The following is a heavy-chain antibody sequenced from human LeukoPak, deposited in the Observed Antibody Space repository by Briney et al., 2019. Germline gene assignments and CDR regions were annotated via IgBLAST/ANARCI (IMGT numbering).Heavy chain of an antibody. Sequence: PGGSLRLSCAASGFTFSSYAMSWVRQAPGKGLEWVSAISGSGGSTYYADSVKGRFTISRDNSKNTLYLQMNSLRAEDTVVYYCAKWVSSSWLYYYYGMDVWGQGTTVTVSS. CDR1: GFTFSSYA. D-gene: IGHD6-13*01. V-gene: IGHV3-23*01. CDR2: ISGSGGST. CDR3: AKWVSSSWLYYYYGMDV. J-gene: IGHJ6*02.